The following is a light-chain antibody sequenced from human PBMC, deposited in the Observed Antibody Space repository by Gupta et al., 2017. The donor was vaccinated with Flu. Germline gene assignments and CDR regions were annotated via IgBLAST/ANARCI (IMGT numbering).Light chain of an antibody. V-gene: IGLV1-51*02. CDR3: GTWDNSLSCVV. J-gene: IGLJ2*01. CDR2: ENN. CDR1: SSNIGNNY. Sequence: QSVLTQPPSVSAAPGQKVTISCSGSSSNIGNNYVSWYQQLPGTAPKLLIYENNKRPSGIPDRFSGSKSGTSATLGITGLQTGDEADYYCGTWDNSLSCVVFGGGTKLTVL.